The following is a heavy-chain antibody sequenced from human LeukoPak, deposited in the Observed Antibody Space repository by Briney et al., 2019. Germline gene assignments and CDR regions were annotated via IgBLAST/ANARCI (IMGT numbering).Heavy chain of an antibody. V-gene: IGHV3-15*01. Sequence: GGSLRLSCAASGFTFNRAYMGWVRQAPGKGLEWVGRINSEADGGATDYAAPVKGRFIISRDDSKNTLYLQMNSLNTEDTAVYYCTTRGSNDYPRHSDFCWGQGTLVTVSS. CDR1: GFTFNRAY. J-gene: IGHJ4*02. CDR2: INSEADGGAT. CDR3: TTRGSNDYPRHSDFC. D-gene: IGHD4-11*01.